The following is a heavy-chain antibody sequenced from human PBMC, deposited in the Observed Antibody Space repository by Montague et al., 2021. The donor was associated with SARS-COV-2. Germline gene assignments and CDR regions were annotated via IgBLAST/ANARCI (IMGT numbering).Heavy chain of an antibody. J-gene: IGHJ4*02. V-gene: IGHV4-4*07. CDR1: GVSITSYY. Sequence: SETLSLTCSVSGVSITSYYWSWVRQPAGKGLEWIGHIYASGSTNPSPSLRSRVSLSIDNPKNQFSLKLESLTAADTAVYYCVSDGGNWYYFDYWGQGALVTVSS. CDR3: VSDGGNWYYFDY. D-gene: IGHD3-16*01. CDR2: IYASGST.